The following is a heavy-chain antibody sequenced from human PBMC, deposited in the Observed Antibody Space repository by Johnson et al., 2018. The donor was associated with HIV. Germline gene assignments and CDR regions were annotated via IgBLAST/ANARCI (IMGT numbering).Heavy chain of an antibody. V-gene: IGHV3-30-3*01. D-gene: IGHD1-26*01. Sequence: VQLVESGGGVVQPGRSLRLSCAASGFTFSSYAMHWVRQAPGKGLEWVAVISYDGSNKYYADSVKGRFTISRDNSKNTLYLQMNSLRAEDTAVYYCARASGFDMWGQGTMVTVSS. CDR3: ARASGFDM. J-gene: IGHJ3*02. CDR1: GFTFSSYA. CDR2: ISYDGSNK.